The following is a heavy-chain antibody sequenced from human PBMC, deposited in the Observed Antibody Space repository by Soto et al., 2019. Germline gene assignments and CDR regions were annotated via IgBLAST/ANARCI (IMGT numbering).Heavy chain of an antibody. D-gene: IGHD6-19*01. CDR1: GGSISSSSYY. Sequence: SETLSLTCTVSGGSISSSSYYWGWIRQPPGKGLEWIGSIYYSGSTYYNPSLKSRVTISVDTSKNQFSLKLSSVTAADTAVYYCARQTTPGGLIAVAGDDAFDISGQGTMVTVSS. CDR2: IYYSGST. CDR3: ARQTTPGGLIAVAGDDAFDI. V-gene: IGHV4-39*01. J-gene: IGHJ3*02.